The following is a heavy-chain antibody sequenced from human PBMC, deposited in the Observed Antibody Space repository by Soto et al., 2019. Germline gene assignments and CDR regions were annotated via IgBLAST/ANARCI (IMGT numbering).Heavy chain of an antibody. V-gene: IGHV4-4*07. CDR1: GGSISSYY. CDR3: ASAQACTNGVCYGWFDP. Sequence: QVQLQESGPGLVKPSEALSLTCTVSGGSISSYYWSWIRQPAGKGLEWIGRIYTSGSTNYNPSLKSRVTMSVYTSKDQFSLKLSSVTAADTAVYYCASAQACTNGVCYGWFDPWGQGTLVTVSS. D-gene: IGHD2-8*01. CDR2: IYTSGST. J-gene: IGHJ5*02.